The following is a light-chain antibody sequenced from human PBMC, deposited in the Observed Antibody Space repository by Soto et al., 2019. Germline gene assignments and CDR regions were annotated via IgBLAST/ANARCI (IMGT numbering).Light chain of an antibody. Sequence: EIVLTQSPATLSVSLGDRATLSCRASQSVSSNLAWYQLKPGQAPRLLIYGASSRATGIPDRFSGSGSGTDFTLTISRLEPEDFAVYYCQQYNNSLWTFGQGTKVDIK. CDR2: GAS. CDR3: QQYNNSLWT. CDR1: QSVSSN. V-gene: IGKV3-20*01. J-gene: IGKJ1*01.